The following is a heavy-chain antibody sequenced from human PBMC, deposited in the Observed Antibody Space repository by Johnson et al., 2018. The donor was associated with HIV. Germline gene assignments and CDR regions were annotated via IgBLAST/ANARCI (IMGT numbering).Heavy chain of an antibody. V-gene: IGHV3-30*02. J-gene: IGHJ3*01. CDR2: IRYDGSNK. CDR1: GFTFSSYG. D-gene: IGHD6-19*01. Sequence: QVQLVESGGGVVQPGGSLRLSCAASGFTFSSYGMHWVRQAPGKGLEWVAFIRYDGSNKYYADSVKGRFTISRENAKNSLYLQMNSLRPEDTSIYYCAKDDNLGVWYSDAFDVWGQGTVVTVSS. CDR3: AKDDNLGVWYSDAFDV.